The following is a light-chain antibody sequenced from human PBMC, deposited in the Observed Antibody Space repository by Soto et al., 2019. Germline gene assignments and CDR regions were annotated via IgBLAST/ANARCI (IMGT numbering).Light chain of an antibody. J-gene: IGKJ4*01. Sequence: DIQLTQSPSTLSASVGDRVTLTCRASQNTWNSLAWYQQKPGKAPKLLIYDASTLEGWVPSRFSGSGSGTEFTLTISSLQPDDFATYYCQRYNGYPPTFGGGTKVEIK. CDR1: QNTWNS. CDR2: DAS. V-gene: IGKV1-5*03. CDR3: QRYNGYPPT.